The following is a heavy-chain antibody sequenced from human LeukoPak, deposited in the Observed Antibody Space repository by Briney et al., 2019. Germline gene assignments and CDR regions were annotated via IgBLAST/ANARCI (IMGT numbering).Heavy chain of an antibody. CDR3: ARDTSPSSRSSYFDALDM. Sequence: PGRSLRLSCATSGFTFRNDWVTWVRQAQGKGLEWVANINQDGTKKNYVDSVKGRFTISRDNTKNSLFLQMNSLRAEDTAIYYCARDTSPSSRSSYFDALDMWGQGTMVTVSS. V-gene: IGHV3-7*01. CDR2: INQDGTKK. CDR1: GFTFRNDW. J-gene: IGHJ3*02. D-gene: IGHD6-13*01.